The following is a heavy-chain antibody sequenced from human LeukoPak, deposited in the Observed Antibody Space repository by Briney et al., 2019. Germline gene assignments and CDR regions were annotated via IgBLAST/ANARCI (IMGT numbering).Heavy chain of an antibody. D-gene: IGHD2-2*02. J-gene: IGHJ4*02. V-gene: IGHV4-61*02. CDR1: GGSISSGSYY. Sequence: SETLSLTCTVSGGSISSGSYYWSWIRQPAGKGLEWIGRIYTSGSTNYNPSLKSRVTISVGTSKNQFSLKLSSVTAADTAVYYCARGYCTGTSCYKGYWGQGTLVTVSS. CDR3: ARGYCTGTSCYKGY. CDR2: IYTSGST.